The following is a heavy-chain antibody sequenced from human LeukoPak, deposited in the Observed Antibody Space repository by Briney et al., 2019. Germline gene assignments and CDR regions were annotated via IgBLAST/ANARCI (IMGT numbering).Heavy chain of an antibody. CDR3: AKLATRNRLVKYYYYMDV. Sequence: GGSLRLSCAASGFTFSSYGMHWVRQAPGKGLEWVAFIRYDGSNKYYADSVKGRFTISRDNSKNTLYLQMNSLRAEDTAVYYCAKLATRNRLVKYYYYMDVWGKGTTVTVSS. D-gene: IGHD1-1*01. CDR2: IRYDGSNK. V-gene: IGHV3-30*02. CDR1: GFTFSSYG. J-gene: IGHJ6*03.